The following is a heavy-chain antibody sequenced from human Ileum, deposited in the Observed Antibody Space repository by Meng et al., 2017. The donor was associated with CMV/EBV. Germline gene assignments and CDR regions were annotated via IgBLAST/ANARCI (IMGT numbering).Heavy chain of an antibody. J-gene: IGHJ4*02. CDR1: GFTFSKYA. D-gene: IGHD2-21*01. Sequence: GESLMISCVTSGFTFSKYAMSWVRHVSGKGLEWLSNISSDGSNKHYAESVKGRCTISRDNSKDTLYLDLSSLGGDDTAIYYCAKQSVVASIWAPYEHWGQGAQVTVSS. CDR3: AKQSVVASIWAPYEH. CDR2: ISSDGSNK. V-gene: IGHV3-23*03.